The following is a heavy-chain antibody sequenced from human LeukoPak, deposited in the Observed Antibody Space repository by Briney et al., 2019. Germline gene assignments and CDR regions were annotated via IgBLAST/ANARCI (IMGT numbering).Heavy chain of an antibody. CDR2: ISGYNGNT. D-gene: IGHD6-6*01. Sequence: WISGYNGNTYHAPNLQDRITVTADTSTSTAYLEVKSLTSDDTAMYYCARDFKYSSSRAAGYWGQGTLVTVSS. CDR3: ARDFKYSSSRAAGY. J-gene: IGHJ4*02. V-gene: IGHV1-18*01.